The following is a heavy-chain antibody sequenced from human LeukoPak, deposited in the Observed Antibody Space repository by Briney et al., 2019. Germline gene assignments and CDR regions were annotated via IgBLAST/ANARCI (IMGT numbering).Heavy chain of an antibody. Sequence: SETLSLTCTVSGGSISSYYWSWIRQPPGKGLEWIGYIYYSGSTNYNPSLKSRVTISVHTSKNQFSLKLSSVTAADTAVYFCARDGVRVTYTSGWYYFDYWGQGTLVTVSS. CDR3: ARDGVRVTYTSGWYYFDY. D-gene: IGHD6-19*01. J-gene: IGHJ4*02. CDR1: GGSISSYY. CDR2: IYYSGST. V-gene: IGHV4-59*01.